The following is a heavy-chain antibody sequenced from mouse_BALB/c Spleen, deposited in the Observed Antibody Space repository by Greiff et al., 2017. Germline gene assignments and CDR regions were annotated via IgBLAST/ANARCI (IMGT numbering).Heavy chain of an antibody. Sequence: EVKLLESGPGLVKPSQSLSLSCSATGYSINSGYFWYGIRKFPGNKLELVGYISYDGSNNYNPSLKNRISITRDTSKNQFFLKLNSVTTEDTATYYCARIYDCYLAGFAYWGQGTLVTVSA. CDR3: ARIYDCYLAGFAY. D-gene: IGHD2-3*01. CDR1: GYSINSGYF. CDR2: ISYDGSN. V-gene: IGHV3-6*02. J-gene: IGHJ3*01.